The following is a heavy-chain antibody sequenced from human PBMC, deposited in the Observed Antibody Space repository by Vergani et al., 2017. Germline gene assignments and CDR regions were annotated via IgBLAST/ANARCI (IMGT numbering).Heavy chain of an antibody. D-gene: IGHD5-12*01. V-gene: IGHV3-9*01. Sequence: EVQLVESGGGLVQPGRSLRLSCAASGFTFDDYAMHWVRQAPGKGLEWVSGINWNSDSIAYADSVKGRFTISRDNAKNSLYLQMNSLRAEDTAVYYCARELDWWSGYDSKPRWFDYWGQGTLVTVSS. J-gene: IGHJ4*02. CDR1: GFTFDDYA. CDR2: INWNSDSI. CDR3: ARELDWWSGYDSKPRWFDY.